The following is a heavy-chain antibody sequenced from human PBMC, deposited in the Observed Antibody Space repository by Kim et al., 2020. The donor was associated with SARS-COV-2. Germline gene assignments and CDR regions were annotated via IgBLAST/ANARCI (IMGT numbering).Heavy chain of an antibody. Sequence: SETLSLTCTVSGDSIRSNNCTWIWKRQGKGKERNGNNSNCESSCDNPSLKTRVTILVETYKYQFSLKLTSVTAADTAVYYCARFVGFGDLFHGLDYWGLGTLVTVSS. D-gene: IGHD3-10*01. V-gene: IGHV4-59*08. CDR3: ARFVGFGDLFHGLDY. CDR2: NSNCESS. CDR1: GDSIRSNN. J-gene: IGHJ4*02.